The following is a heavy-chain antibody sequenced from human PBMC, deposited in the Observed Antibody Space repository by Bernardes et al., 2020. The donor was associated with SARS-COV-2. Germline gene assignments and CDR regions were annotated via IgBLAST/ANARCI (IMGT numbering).Heavy chain of an antibody. D-gene: IGHD2-2*01. V-gene: IGHV3-11*05. CDR1: GFTFRDDY. J-gene: IGHJ4*02. CDR3: ARDSASWLASTI. Sequence: GGSLRLSCAASGFTFRDDYMSWVRQAPGKGLEWISYISGDSSHTNYADSVRGRFTISRDNTRNSLYLQMDSLRVEDTAVYFCARDSASWLASTIWGQGTLVTVSS. CDR2: ISGDSSHT.